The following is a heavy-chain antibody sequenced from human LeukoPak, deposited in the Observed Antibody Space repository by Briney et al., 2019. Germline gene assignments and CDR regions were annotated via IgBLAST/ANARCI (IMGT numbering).Heavy chain of an antibody. CDR1: GGSISSGDYY. Sequence: PSETLSLTCTVSGGSISSGDYYWSWIRQPPGKGLEWIGYIYYSGSTNYNPSLKSRVTISVDTSKNQFSLKLSSVTAADTAVYYCARYQGSWCSSTSCYLSAFDIWGQGTMVTVSS. CDR3: ARYQGSWCSSTSCYLSAFDI. V-gene: IGHV4-61*08. D-gene: IGHD2-2*01. CDR2: IYYSGST. J-gene: IGHJ3*02.